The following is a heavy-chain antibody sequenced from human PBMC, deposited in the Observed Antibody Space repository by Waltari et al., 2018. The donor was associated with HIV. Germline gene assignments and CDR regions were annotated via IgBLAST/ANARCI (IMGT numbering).Heavy chain of an antibody. CDR2: INHSGST. D-gene: IGHD3-9*01. Sequence: QVQLQQWGAGLLKPSETLSLTCAVYGRSCSGYYWSWICQPPGKGLEWIGEINHSGSTNYNPSLKSRVTISVDTSKNQFSLKLSSVTAADTAVYYCASLYDILTHDAFDIWGQGTMVTVSS. J-gene: IGHJ3*02. CDR1: GRSCSGYY. CDR3: ASLYDILTHDAFDI. V-gene: IGHV4-34*01.